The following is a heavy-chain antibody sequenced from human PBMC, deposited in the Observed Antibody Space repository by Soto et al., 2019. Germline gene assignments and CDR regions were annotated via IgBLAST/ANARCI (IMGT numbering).Heavy chain of an antibody. CDR2: IYYSGST. CDR1: VGSISSSSYY. V-gene: IGHV4-39*01. D-gene: IGHD3-3*01. Sequence: SETLSLTCTVSVGSISSSSYYWGWIRQPPGKGLEWIGSIYYSGSTYYNPSLKSRVTISVDTSKNQFSLKLSSVAAADTAVYYCARGLSLFGVSINWFDPWGQGTLVTVPQ. CDR3: ARGLSLFGVSINWFDP. J-gene: IGHJ5*02.